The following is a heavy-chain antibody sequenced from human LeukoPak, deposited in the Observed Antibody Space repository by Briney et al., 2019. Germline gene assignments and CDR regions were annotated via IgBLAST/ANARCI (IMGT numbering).Heavy chain of an antibody. Sequence: GGSLRLSCTASGFTFSSYSMNWVRQAPGKGLEWVSYISGSTSTINYADSVRGRLTISRDNAKNSLYLQMNSLRAEDTAVYYCARGPGSSGWYFFLDYWGQGTLVTVSS. CDR1: GFTFSSYS. J-gene: IGHJ4*02. CDR2: ISGSTSTI. V-gene: IGHV3-48*01. D-gene: IGHD6-19*01. CDR3: ARGPGSSGWYFFLDY.